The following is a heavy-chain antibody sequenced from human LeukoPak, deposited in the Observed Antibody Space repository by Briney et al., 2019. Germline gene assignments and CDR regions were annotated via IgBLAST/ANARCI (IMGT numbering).Heavy chain of an antibody. CDR1: GLTFRNFW. CDR2: IKQDGSGQ. V-gene: IGHV3-7*01. Sequence: GGSLRLSCAASGLTFRNFWMCWVRQAPGKGLEWAATIKQDGSGQYYVDSVKGRFTISRDNAKNSLYLQMNSLGAEDTAVYYCARPYDTRGYFPDYWGQGTLVTVSS. J-gene: IGHJ4*02. CDR3: ARPYDTRGYFPDY. D-gene: IGHD3-22*01.